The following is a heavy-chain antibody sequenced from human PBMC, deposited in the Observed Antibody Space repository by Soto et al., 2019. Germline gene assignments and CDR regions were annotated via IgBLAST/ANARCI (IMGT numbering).Heavy chain of an antibody. CDR2: IYDSGST. V-gene: IGHV4-59*08. CDR3: ARQLIYWGQGTPVTVSQVRQPPGGSLRLSCAASAFTFSLKTEGAALYWCSRIAPSRIMGRSTSDC. Sequence: PSETLSLTCTVSGGSISNSYWSWIRQPPGKGLEWIGYIYDSGSTYYNSSLKSRVTMSVDTSKNQFSLNLSSVTAAATAVYYCARQLIYWGQGTPVTVSQVRQPPGGSLRLSCAASAFTFSLKTEGAALYWCSRIAPSRIMGRSTSDCWGPGTQVTVSS. CDR1: GGSISNSY. D-gene: IGHD6-13*01. J-gene: IGHJ4*02.